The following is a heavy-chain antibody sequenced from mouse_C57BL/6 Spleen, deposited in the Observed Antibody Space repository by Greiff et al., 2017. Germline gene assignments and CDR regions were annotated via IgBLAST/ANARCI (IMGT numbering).Heavy chain of an antibody. CDR3: ARGYSSGAMDY. D-gene: IGHD3-1*01. V-gene: IGHV1-80*01. CDR2: LYPGDGDT. CDR1: GYAFSSYW. J-gene: IGHJ4*01. Sequence: QVQLQQSGAELVKPGASVKISCKASGYAFSSYWMNWVKQRPGKGLEWIGQLYPGDGDTNYNGKFKGKATLTADKSSSTAYMQLSSLTSEDSAVYFCARGYSSGAMDYWGQGTSVTVSS.